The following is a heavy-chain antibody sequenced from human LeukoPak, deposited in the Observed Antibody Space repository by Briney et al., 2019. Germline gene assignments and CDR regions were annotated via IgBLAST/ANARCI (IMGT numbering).Heavy chain of an antibody. CDR1: GYTFTSYY. Sequence: ASVKVSCKASGYTFTSYYMHWVRQAPGQGLEWMGIINPSGGSTSYAQKFQGRVTMTRDTSTSTVYMEPSSLRSEDTAVYYCAREGGHDYGDQTWARYFDLWGRGTLVTVSS. CDR3: AREGGHDYGDQTWARYFDL. CDR2: INPSGGST. D-gene: IGHD4-17*01. V-gene: IGHV1-46*01. J-gene: IGHJ2*01.